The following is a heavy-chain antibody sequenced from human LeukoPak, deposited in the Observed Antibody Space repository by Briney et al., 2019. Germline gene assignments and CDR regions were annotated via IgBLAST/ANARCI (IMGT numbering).Heavy chain of an antibody. D-gene: IGHD1-26*01. Sequence: GGSLRLSCAASGFTFSDYYMSRIRQAPGKGLEWVSYISSSGSTIYYADSVKGRFTISRDNAKNSLYLQMNSLRAEDTAVYYCASPAKTWDDAFDIWGQGTMVTVSS. J-gene: IGHJ3*02. CDR3: ASPAKTWDDAFDI. V-gene: IGHV3-11*04. CDR1: GFTFSDYY. CDR2: ISSSGSTI.